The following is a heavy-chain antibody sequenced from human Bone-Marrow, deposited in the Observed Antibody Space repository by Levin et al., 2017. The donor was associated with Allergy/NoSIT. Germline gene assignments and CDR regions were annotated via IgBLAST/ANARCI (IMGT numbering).Heavy chain of an antibody. V-gene: IGHV4-39*01. D-gene: IGHD2-21*01. CDR3: ARAVRPFRYYFDY. J-gene: IGHJ4*02. Sequence: SQTLSLTCTVSGGSISSSSYYWGWIRQPPGKGLEWIGSIYYSGSTYYNPSLKSRVTISVDTSKNQFSLKLSSVTAADTAVYYCARAVRPFRYYFDYWGQGTLVTVSS. CDR1: GGSISSSSYY. CDR2: IYYSGST.